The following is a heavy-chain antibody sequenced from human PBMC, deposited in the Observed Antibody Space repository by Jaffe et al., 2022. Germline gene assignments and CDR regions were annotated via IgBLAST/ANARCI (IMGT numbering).Heavy chain of an antibody. J-gene: IGHJ4*02. CDR1: GFTFDDYA. V-gene: IGHV3-9*01. Sequence: EVQLVESGGGLVQPGRSLRLSCAASGFTFDDYAMHWVRQAPGKGLEWVSGISWNSGSIGYADSVKGRFTISRDNAKNSLYLQMNSLRAEDTALYYCAKDIMRDSSGWWPYCFDYWGQGTLVTVSS. CDR3: AKDIMRDSSGWWPYCFDY. D-gene: IGHD6-19*01. CDR2: ISWNSGSI.